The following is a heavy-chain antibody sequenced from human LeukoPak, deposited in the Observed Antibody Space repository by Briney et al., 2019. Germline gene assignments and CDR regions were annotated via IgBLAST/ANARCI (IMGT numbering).Heavy chain of an antibody. J-gene: IGHJ4*02. CDR1: GFSFSSYC. CDR2: VSSSSTTT. V-gene: IGHV3-48*02. CDR3: ARDPRGAGSRYLDY. D-gene: IGHD2-15*01. Sequence: GFSLTLSCAASGFSFSSYCMIWVRPAAPKGLEWVSYVSSSSTTTYYADSVKGRFTISRDNAKNSLYLQMNSLRDEDTAVYYCARDPRGAGSRYLDYWGQGTLVTVSS.